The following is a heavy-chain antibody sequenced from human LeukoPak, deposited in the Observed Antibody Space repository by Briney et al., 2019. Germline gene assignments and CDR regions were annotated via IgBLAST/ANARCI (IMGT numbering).Heavy chain of an antibody. J-gene: IGHJ4*02. Sequence: PGVSLRLSCAASGFTFSSYAMSWVRQAPGRGLEWVSIISGGSGNTYYADSVKGRFSISRDNSKNTLYLQMNSLRVEDTAVYYCAKRIDCSGACPSHYWGQGTLVTVSS. V-gene: IGHV3-23*01. CDR3: AKRIDCSGACPSHY. CDR2: ISGGSGNT. D-gene: IGHD2-15*01. CDR1: GFTFSSYA.